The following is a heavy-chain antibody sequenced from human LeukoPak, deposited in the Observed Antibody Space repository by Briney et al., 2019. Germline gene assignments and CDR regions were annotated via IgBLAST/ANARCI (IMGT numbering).Heavy chain of an antibody. J-gene: IGHJ4*02. CDR3: VSPRGFSYGYFDY. CDR1: GGSFSGYY. Sequence: SETLSLTCAVYGGSFSGYYWSWIRQPPGKGPEWIGEINHSGRTNYNPSLKSRVTISVDTSKNQFSLKLSSVTAADTAVYYCVSPRGFSYGYFDYWGQGTLVTVSS. CDR2: INHSGRT. V-gene: IGHV4-34*01. D-gene: IGHD5-18*01.